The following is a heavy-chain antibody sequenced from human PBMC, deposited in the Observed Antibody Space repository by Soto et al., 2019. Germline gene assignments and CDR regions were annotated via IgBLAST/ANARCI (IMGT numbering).Heavy chain of an antibody. CDR2: IYYSGST. Sequence: SETLSLTCTVSGGSISSCGYYWSWIRQHPGKGLEWIGYIYYSGSTYYNPSLKSRVTISVDTSKNQFSLKLSSVTAADTAVYYCARDLMGTRANCFDPWGQGTLVTVSS. V-gene: IGHV4-31*03. CDR3: ARDLMGTRANCFDP. J-gene: IGHJ5*02. CDR1: GGSISSCGYY.